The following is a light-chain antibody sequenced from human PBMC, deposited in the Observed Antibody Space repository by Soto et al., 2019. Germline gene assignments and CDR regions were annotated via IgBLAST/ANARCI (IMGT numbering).Light chain of an antibody. CDR3: QQANSFPIT. CDR2: HAS. J-gene: IGKJ5*01. Sequence: DIQMTQSPSTLSGSVGYRFTITCRASQTISTWLAWYQQRPGKAPELLIYHASSLESGVPSRFSGSGSGTDFTLTISSLQPEDFATYYCQQANSFPITFGQGTRREIK. V-gene: IGKV1-5*01. CDR1: QTISTW.